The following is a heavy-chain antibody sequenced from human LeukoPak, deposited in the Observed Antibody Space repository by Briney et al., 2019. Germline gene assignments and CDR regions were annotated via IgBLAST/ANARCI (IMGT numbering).Heavy chain of an antibody. CDR3: ARVRYYGSSGYPDAFDI. V-gene: IGHV3-7*01. D-gene: IGHD3-22*01. CDR1: GFTFSSYW. J-gene: IGHJ3*02. Sequence: GGSLRLSCAASGFTFSSYWMSWVRQAPGKGLEWVANIKQDGSEKYYVDSVKGRFTISRDNAKNSLYLQMNSLRAEDTAVYYCARVRYYGSSGYPDAFDIWGQGTMVTVSS. CDR2: IKQDGSEK.